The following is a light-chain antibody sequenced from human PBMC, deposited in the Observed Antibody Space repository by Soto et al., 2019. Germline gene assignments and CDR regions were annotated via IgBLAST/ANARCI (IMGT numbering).Light chain of an antibody. V-gene: IGLV2-14*01. CDR3: SSYSISTAYL. CDR1: SSDVGGYDY. J-gene: IGLJ1*01. CDR2: EVS. Sequence: QSARTQPAWVSVSPGQSITISCTGTSSDVGGYDYVSWYQLHPGKAPKLMIFEVSNRPSGVSYRFSGSKSGNTASLTISGLQAEDEADYFCSSYSISTAYLFGTGTKVTVL.